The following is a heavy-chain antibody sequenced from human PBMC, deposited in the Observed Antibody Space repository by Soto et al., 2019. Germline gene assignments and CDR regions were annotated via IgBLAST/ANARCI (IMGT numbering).Heavy chain of an antibody. Sequence: PSEILSLTCTLSGGSISSHYWSSISQHPRQGLEWIGYIYYNGSVNYNLSLNSRVTISVDTSKNQFSLKLSSVTAADTAVYYCARLGDTYYDILTGPELYYYYYYMDVWGKGTTVNVSS. CDR3: ARLGDTYYDILTGPELYYYYYYMDV. J-gene: IGHJ6*03. CDR1: GGSISSHY. V-gene: IGHV4-59*08. CDR2: IYYNGSV. D-gene: IGHD3-9*01.